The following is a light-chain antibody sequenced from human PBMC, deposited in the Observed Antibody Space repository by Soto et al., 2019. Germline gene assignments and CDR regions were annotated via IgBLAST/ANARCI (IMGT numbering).Light chain of an antibody. CDR2: NNN. J-gene: IGLJ1*01. V-gene: IGLV1-44*01. CDR1: SSNIGTNA. Sequence: QTVVTQPPSASGTPGQRVTISCSGGSSNIGTNAVNWYQQLPGTAPKLLIYNNNQRPSGVPDRFSGSKSGTSASLAFSGLQSEDEADYYCAAWDDSLNGYVFGTGTKLTVL. CDR3: AAWDDSLNGYV.